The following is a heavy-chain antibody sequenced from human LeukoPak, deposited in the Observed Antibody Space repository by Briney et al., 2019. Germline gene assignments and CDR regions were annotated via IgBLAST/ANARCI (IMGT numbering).Heavy chain of an antibody. V-gene: IGHV3-48*04. CDR3: ARDSAAAAEYFQH. Sequence: GGSLRLSCAASGFTFSSYSMNWVRQAPGKGLEWVSYISSSSSTIYYADSVKGRFTISRDNAKNSLYLQMNSLRAEDTAVYYCARDSAAAAEYFQHWGQGTLVTVSS. CDR1: GFTFSSYS. D-gene: IGHD6-13*01. CDR2: ISSSSSTI. J-gene: IGHJ1*01.